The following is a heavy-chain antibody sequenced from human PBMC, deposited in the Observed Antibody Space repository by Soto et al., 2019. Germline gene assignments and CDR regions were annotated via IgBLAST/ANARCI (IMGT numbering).Heavy chain of an antibody. CDR2: IYYSGST. Sequence: QVQLQESGPGLVKPSQTLSLTCTVSGGSINSGGYYWNWIRQHPGKGLEWIGYIYYSGSTYHIPSLRSRVTISVDTSKNPSFLQLSSVTAADTAVYFCARSVFPWGQGTLVTVSS. V-gene: IGHV4-31*03. CDR3: ARSVFP. J-gene: IGHJ5*02. CDR1: GGSINSGGYY.